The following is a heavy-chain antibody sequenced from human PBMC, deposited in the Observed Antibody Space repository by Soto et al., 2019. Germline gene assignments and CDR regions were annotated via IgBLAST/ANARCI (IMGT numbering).Heavy chain of an antibody. Sequence: SETLSLTCTVSGGSISSGGYYWSWIRQHPGKGLEWIGYIYYSGSTYYNPSLKSRVTISVDTSKNQFSLKLSSVTAADTAVYYCARIYAGGVVPAYYYYYGMDVWGQGTTDTVSS. CDR1: GGSISSGGYY. V-gene: IGHV4-31*03. J-gene: IGHJ6*02. CDR3: ARIYAGGVVPAYYYYYGMDV. CDR2: IYYSGST. D-gene: IGHD2-2*01.